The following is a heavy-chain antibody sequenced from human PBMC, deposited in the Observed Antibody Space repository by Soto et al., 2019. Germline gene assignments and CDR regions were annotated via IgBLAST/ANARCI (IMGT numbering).Heavy chain of an antibody. CDR3: ASVELWDPIGAAAGPFYYGMDV. Sequence: ASVKVSCKASGYTFTSYGISWVRQAPGQGLEWMGWISAYNGNTNYAQKLQGRVTKTTDTSTSTAYMELRSLRSDDTAVYYCASVELWDPIGAAAGPFYYGMDVWGQGTTVTVSS. CDR1: GYTFTSYG. D-gene: IGHD5-18*01. V-gene: IGHV1-18*01. CDR2: ISAYNGNT. J-gene: IGHJ6*02.